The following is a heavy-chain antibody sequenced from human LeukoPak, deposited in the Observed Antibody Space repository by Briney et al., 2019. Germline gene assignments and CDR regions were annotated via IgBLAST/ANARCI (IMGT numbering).Heavy chain of an antibody. J-gene: IGHJ4*02. CDR3: AKQFGGNPYYFDS. Sequence: GGSLRLSRAASGFTFSIYGMGWVRQAPGKGLQWVSAISSSDTSATYYADSVKGRFTVSRDNSKNILYMQMNSLRGEDTAVYYCAKQFGGNPYYFDSWGQGALVTVSS. D-gene: IGHD4-23*01. CDR2: ISSSDTSAT. CDR1: GFTFSIYG. V-gene: IGHV3-23*01.